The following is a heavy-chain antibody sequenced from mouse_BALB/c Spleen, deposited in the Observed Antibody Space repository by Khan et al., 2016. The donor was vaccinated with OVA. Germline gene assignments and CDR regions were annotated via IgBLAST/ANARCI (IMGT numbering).Heavy chain of an antibody. D-gene: IGHD1-3*01. CDR1: GFSISNYG. Sequence: QVQLKESGPGLVALSQTLSITCTVSGFSISNYGVHWVRQPPGKGLEWLGVIWAGGSTNHNSALMSRLSISKDNSKNQVFLKLNSLQTEDTAMYYGARAFYNGAWFAYWGQGTLVTVSA. J-gene: IGHJ3*01. V-gene: IGHV2-9*02. CDR3: ARAFYNGAWFAY. CDR2: IWAGGST.